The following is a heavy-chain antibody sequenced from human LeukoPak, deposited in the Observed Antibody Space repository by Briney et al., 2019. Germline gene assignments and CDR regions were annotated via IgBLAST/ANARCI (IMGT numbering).Heavy chain of an antibody. CDR1: GYTFTSYD. D-gene: IGHD1-26*01. J-gene: IGHJ6*03. Sequence: GASVKVSCKASGYTFTSYDINWVRQATGQGLEWMGWMNPNSGNTGYAQKFQGRVTITRNTSISTAYMELSSLRSEDTAVYYCARALQRKWELLSGDYYYYMDVWGKGTRSPSP. V-gene: IGHV1-8*03. CDR3: ARALQRKWELLSGDYYYYMDV. CDR2: MNPNSGNT.